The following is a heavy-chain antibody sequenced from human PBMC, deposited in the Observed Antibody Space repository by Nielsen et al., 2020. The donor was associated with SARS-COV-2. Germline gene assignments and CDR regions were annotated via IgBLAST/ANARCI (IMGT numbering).Heavy chain of an antibody. CDR2: ISSSGSTI. J-gene: IGHJ5*02. V-gene: IGHV3-11*04. CDR3: AREFKVRDIVVVPAAASYNWFDP. D-gene: IGHD2-2*01. CDR1: GFTFSDYY. Sequence: GESLKISCAASGFTFSDYYMSWIRQAPGKGLEWVSYISSSGSTIYYADSVKGRFTISRDNAKNSLYLQMNSLRAEDTAVYYCAREFKVRDIVVVPAAASYNWFDPWGQGTLVTVSS.